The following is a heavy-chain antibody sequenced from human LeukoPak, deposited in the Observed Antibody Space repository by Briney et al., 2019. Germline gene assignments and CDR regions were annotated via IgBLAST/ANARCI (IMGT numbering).Heavy chain of an antibody. CDR3: ARTTSLTASGYDY. CDR2: INPNNGDS. D-gene: IGHD4-17*01. J-gene: IGHJ4*02. CDR1: GYIFINYH. Sequence: ASVKVSCKASGYIFINYHINWVRQATGQGFEWMGWINPNNGDSGYAQKFQGRVTITRDTSISAAYMELRSLTSEDTAVYFCARTTSLTASGYDYWGQGTLVTVSS. V-gene: IGHV1-8*03.